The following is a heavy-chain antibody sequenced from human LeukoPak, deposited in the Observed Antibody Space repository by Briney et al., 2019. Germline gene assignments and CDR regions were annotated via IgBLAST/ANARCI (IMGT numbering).Heavy chain of an antibody. V-gene: IGHV3-21*01. D-gene: IGHD7-27*01. CDR1: GFPFSSYS. J-gene: IGHJ4*02. CDR3: AVWGAFDY. Sequence: GGSLRLSCAASGFPFSSYSVNWVRQAPGKGLEWVSFISSSSNYIYYADSVKGRFTISRDNAKNSLYLQMNSLRAEDTAAYYCAVWGAFDYWGQGTLVTVSS. CDR2: ISSSSNYI.